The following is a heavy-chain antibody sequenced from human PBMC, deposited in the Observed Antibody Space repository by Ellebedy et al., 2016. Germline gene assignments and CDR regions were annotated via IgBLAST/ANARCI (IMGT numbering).Heavy chain of an antibody. J-gene: IGHJ2*01. Sequence: GGSLGLSCAASGFTFSSYDMHWVRQATGKGLEWVSAIGIAGDTYYPGSVKGRFTISRENAKNSLYLQMNSLRAEDTAVYYCARGDYGGRIKWYFDLWGRGTLVTVSS. V-gene: IGHV3-13*01. D-gene: IGHD4-23*01. CDR1: GFTFSSYD. CDR2: IGIAGDT. CDR3: ARGDYGGRIKWYFDL.